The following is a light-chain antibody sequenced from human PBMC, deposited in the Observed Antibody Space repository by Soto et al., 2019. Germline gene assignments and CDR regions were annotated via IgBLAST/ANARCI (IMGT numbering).Light chain of an antibody. V-gene: IGLV2-18*02. CDR3: SSYTSSNILGV. Sequence: QSALTQPPSVSGSPGQSVTISCTGTSSDVGSYNRVSWYQQPPGTAPKLIIYEVTNRPSRVPDRFSGSKSGNTASLTISGLQAEDEADYYCSSYTSSNILGVFGGGTKLTVL. CDR2: EVT. CDR1: SSDVGSYNR. J-gene: IGLJ3*02.